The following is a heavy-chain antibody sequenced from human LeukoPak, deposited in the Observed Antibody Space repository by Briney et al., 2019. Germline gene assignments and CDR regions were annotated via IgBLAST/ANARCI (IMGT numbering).Heavy chain of an antibody. J-gene: IGHJ4*02. Sequence: GRSLRLSCAASGFTFDDYAMHWVRQAPGKGLEWVSGISWNSGSIGYADSVKGRFTISRDNAKNSLYLQMNSLRAEDTALYDCAKDIHYYDSSGDKIRGQGFDYWGQGTLVTVSS. CDR2: ISWNSGSI. CDR1: GFTFDDYA. D-gene: IGHD3-22*01. V-gene: IGHV3-9*01. CDR3: AKDIHYYDSSGDKIRGQGFDY.